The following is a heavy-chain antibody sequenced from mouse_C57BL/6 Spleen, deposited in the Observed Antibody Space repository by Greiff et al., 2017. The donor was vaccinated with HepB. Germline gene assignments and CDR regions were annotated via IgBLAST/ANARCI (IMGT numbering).Heavy chain of an antibody. CDR3: TRDTTVVPFAY. CDR2: IRNKANNHAT. J-gene: IGHJ3*01. Sequence: EVMLVESGGGLVQPGGSMKLSCAASGFTFSDAWMDWVRQSPEKGLEWVAEIRNKANNHATYYAESVKGRFTISRDDSKSSVYLQMNSLRAEDTGIYYCTRDTTVVPFAYWGQGTLVTVSA. D-gene: IGHD1-1*01. CDR1: GFTFSDAW. V-gene: IGHV6-6*01.